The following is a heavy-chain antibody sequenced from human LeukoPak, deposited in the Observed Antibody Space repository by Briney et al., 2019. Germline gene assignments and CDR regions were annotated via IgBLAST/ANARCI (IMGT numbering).Heavy chain of an antibody. CDR2: ISAYNGNT. Sequence: ASVKVSCKASGYTFTSYGISWVRQAPGQGLEWMGWISAYNGNTNYAQKLQGRVTMTTDTSTSTAYMELRSLRSDDTAVYYCARVVQSTDSSGFYLPEYFQHWGQGTLVTVSS. J-gene: IGHJ1*01. CDR1: GYTFTSYG. D-gene: IGHD3-22*01. V-gene: IGHV1-18*01. CDR3: ARVVQSTDSSGFYLPEYFQH.